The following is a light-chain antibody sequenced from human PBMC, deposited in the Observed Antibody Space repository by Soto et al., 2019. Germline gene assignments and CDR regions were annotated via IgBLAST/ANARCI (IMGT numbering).Light chain of an antibody. CDR1: QSLSTC. CDR2: EAS. CDR3: QQSYSTPWT. J-gene: IGKJ1*01. V-gene: IGKV1-5*01. Sequence: DIQMTQSPSTLSTSVGDRVTITCRASQSLSTCLAWYQQKPGKAPNLLIYEASTLESGVSSRFSGSGSGTEFTLTISSLQPDDFATYYCQQSYSTPWTFGQGTKVDVK.